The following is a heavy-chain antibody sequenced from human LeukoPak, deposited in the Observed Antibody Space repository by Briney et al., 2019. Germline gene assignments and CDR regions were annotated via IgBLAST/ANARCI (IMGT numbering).Heavy chain of an antibody. CDR3: ARHDGMSWKSFDS. J-gene: IGHJ4*02. CDR1: GVSMSAYQ. CDR2: INTKGET. D-gene: IGHD1-1*01. Sequence: SETLSLTCTVSGVSMSAYQWSWVRQSPEKGLEWIGCINTKGETSYNPSLKSRVTTSVDTSKSQFSLRLTSVTAADTAVYYCARHDGMSWKSFDSWGQGTLVTVSS. V-gene: IGHV4-4*09.